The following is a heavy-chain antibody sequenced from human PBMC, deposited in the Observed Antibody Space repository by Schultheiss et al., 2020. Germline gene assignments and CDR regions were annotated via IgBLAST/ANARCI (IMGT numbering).Heavy chain of an antibody. J-gene: IGHJ5*02. CDR1: GFTFSSYA. CDR3: ARSMVYAILSNWFDP. Sequence: GGSLRLSCAASGFTFSSYAMHWVRQAPGKGLEWVAVISYDGSNKYYADSVKGRFTISRDNSKNTLYLQMNSLRAEDTAVYYCARSMVYAILSNWFDPWGQGTLVTVSS. V-gene: IGHV3-30-3*01. CDR2: ISYDGSNK. D-gene: IGHD2-8*01.